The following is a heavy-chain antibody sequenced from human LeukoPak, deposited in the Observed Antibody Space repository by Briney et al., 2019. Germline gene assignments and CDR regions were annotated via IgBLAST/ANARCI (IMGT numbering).Heavy chain of an antibody. J-gene: IGHJ3*02. Sequence: GESLKISCKGSGYRFTNSWIGWVRQMPGEGLEWMGIIYPGDSDTRYSASFQGQVTISADKSISTAYLQWSSLKASDTAMYYCASPVWGSYRSRAFDIWGQGTMVTVSS. CDR1: GYRFTNSW. D-gene: IGHD3-16*02. CDR3: ASPVWGSYRSRAFDI. CDR2: IYPGDSDT. V-gene: IGHV5-51*01.